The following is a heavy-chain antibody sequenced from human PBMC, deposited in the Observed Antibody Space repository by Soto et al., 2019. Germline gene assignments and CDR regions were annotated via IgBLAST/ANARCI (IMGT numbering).Heavy chain of an antibody. V-gene: IGHV4-4*02. Sequence: PSETLSLTCAVSGGSISSSNWWSWVRQPPGKGLEWIGEIYHSGSTNYNPSLKSRVTISVDKSKNQFSLKLSSVTAADTAVYYCAHLGIAAAGTSDYFDYWGQGTLVTVSS. J-gene: IGHJ4*02. CDR2: IYHSGST. CDR3: AHLGIAAAGTSDYFDY. D-gene: IGHD6-13*01. CDR1: GGSISSSNW.